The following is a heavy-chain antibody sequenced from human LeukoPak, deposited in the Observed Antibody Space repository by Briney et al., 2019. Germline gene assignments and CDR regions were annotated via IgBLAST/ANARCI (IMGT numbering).Heavy chain of an antibody. J-gene: IGHJ4*02. Sequence: WMGMIYPRDGSISYAQKFQGRVTVTRDTSTSTVHMELSGLRSEDTAVYYCARDQEAFDYWGQGTLVTVSS. V-gene: IGHV1-46*01. CDR2: IYPRDGSI. CDR3: ARDQEAFDY.